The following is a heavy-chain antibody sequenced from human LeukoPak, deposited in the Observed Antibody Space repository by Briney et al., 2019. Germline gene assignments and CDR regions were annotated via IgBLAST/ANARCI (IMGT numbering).Heavy chain of an antibody. D-gene: IGHD2-15*01. CDR3: ARGLLQYNWFDP. CDR1: GFTFDDYG. CDR2: INWNGGST. V-gene: IGHV3-20*04. Sequence: GGSLRLSCAASGFTFDDYGMSWVRQAPGKGLEWVSGINWNGGSTGYADSVKGRFTISRDNAKNSLYLQMNSLRAEDTAVYYCARGLLQYNWFDPWGQGTLVTVSS. J-gene: IGHJ5*02.